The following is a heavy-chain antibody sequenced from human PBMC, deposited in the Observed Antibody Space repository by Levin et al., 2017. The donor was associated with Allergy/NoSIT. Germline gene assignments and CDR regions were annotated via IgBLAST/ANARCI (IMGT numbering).Heavy chain of an antibody. D-gene: IGHD6-19*01. CDR2: IYSGGTT. CDR3: ARGYSSGWYAFDI. CDR1: GFIVSSTY. Sequence: AGGSLRLSCAVSGFIVSSTYMNWVRQAPGKGLEWVSVIYSGGTTYFGDSVKGRFTLSRDNSKNTLYLPLHSLSADDTAVYYCARGYSSGWYAFDIWRPVTMFTVSS. V-gene: IGHV3-53*01. J-gene: IGHJ3*02.